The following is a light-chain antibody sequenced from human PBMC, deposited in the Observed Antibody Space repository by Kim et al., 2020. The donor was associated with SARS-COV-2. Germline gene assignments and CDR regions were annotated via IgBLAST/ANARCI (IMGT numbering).Light chain of an antibody. CDR2: EAS. CDR3: QQFYSYPIT. Sequence: AYVGDRVTITCRASQGMTSKLAWYQQRPGKAPQLLIYEASSLESGVPSRFSGSGSGTDFTLTISSLQPEDFATYYCQQFYSYPITFGQGTRLEIK. CDR1: QGMTSK. J-gene: IGKJ5*01. V-gene: IGKV1-13*02.